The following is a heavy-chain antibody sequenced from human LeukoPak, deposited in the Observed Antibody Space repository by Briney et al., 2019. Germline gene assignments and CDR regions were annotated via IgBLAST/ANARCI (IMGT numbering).Heavy chain of an antibody. V-gene: IGHV3-21*04. D-gene: IGHD2-2*01. CDR2: ISSSSSYI. J-gene: IGHJ5*02. Sequence: GGSLRLSCAASGFTFSSYSMNWVRQAPGKGLEWVSFISSSSNISSSSSYIYYADSVKGRFTISRDNSKNTFYLQMNSLRVEDTAIYYCAKDSTAGVISTFDPWGQGTLVTVSS. CDR3: AKDSTAGVISTFDP. CDR1: GFTFSSYS.